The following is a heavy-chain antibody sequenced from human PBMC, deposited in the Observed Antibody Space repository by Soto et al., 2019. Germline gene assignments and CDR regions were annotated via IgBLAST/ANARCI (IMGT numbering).Heavy chain of an antibody. CDR2: ISAYIGYT. J-gene: IGHJ4*02. CDR1: GYTFTRYD. D-gene: IGHD3-22*01. CDR3: ASGYYYDSSGYYSYFDY. Sequence: ASVKVSCEASGYTFTRYDISWVRQATGQGLEWMGWISAYIGYTNYAQKLQGRVTMTTDTSTSTAYMELRSLRSDDTAVYYCASGYYYDSSGYYSYFDYWGQGILVTVSS. V-gene: IGHV1-18*01.